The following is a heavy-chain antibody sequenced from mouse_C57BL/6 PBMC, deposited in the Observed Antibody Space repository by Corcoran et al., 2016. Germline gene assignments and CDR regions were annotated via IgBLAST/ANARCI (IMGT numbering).Heavy chain of an antibody. V-gene: IGHV1-19*01. CDR2: INPYNGGT. J-gene: IGHJ2*01. D-gene: IGHD2-2*01. CDR1: GYTFTDYY. CDR3: ARGGPPGFFFDY. Sequence: EVQLQQSGPVLVKPGASVKMSCKASGYTFTDYYMNWVKQSHGKSLEWIGVINPYNGGTSYNQKFKGKATLTVDKSSSTAYMELNSLTSEDSAVYYCARGGPPGFFFDYWGQGTTLTVSS.